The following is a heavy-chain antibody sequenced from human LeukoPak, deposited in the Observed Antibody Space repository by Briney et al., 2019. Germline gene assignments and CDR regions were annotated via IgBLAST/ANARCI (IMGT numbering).Heavy chain of an antibody. CDR3: ARGLSGYASSLGY. J-gene: IGHJ4*02. D-gene: IGHD6-6*01. CDR2: ITGSGANT. Sequence: GGSLRLSCAASGFTFSSYGMSWVRQAPGKGLEWVSGITGSGANTYYADSVKGRFTISRDNSKNTLYLQMNSLRAEDTAVYYCARGLSGYASSLGYWGQGTLVTVSA. V-gene: IGHV3-23*01. CDR1: GFTFSSYG.